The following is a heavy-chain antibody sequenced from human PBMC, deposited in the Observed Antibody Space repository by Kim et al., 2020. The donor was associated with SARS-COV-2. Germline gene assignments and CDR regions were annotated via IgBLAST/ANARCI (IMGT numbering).Heavy chain of an antibody. CDR3: VREPAS. CDR2: GRSP. Sequence: GRSPEYADSVTGRFTISRANAKKSLSLQMNRLTPEDTAVYYCVREPASWGQGTLVTVSS. J-gene: IGHJ5*02. V-gene: IGHV3-11*01.